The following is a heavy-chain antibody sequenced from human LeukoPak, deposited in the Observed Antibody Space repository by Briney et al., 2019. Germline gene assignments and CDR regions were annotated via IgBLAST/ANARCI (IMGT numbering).Heavy chain of an antibody. Sequence: GGSLRLSCAASGFTFNEYAMHWVRQTPGKGLEWVALISYDGYDKSYADSVRGRFTISRDNSKNTLNLQMDSLRSEDTAVYYCARDFIPIADGTWYEIGYWGQGTLVTVSS. J-gene: IGHJ4*02. V-gene: IGHV3-30-3*01. CDR2: ISYDGYDK. D-gene: IGHD2-21*01. CDR1: GFTFNEYA. CDR3: ARDFIPIADGTWYEIGY.